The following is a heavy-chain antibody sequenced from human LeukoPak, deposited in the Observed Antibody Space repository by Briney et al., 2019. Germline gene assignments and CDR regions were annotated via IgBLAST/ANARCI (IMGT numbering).Heavy chain of an antibody. CDR3: AKDGRSKTAYNRGVYFDY. D-gene: IGHD5-24*01. CDR2: ISGSGGST. Sequence: PGGSLRLSCAASGFTFSSYAMSWVRQAPGKGLEWVSAISGSGGSTYYADSVKGRFTISRDNSKNTLYLQMNSLRAEDTAVYYCAKDGRSKTAYNRGVYFDYWGQGTLVTVSS. CDR1: GFTFSSYA. J-gene: IGHJ4*02. V-gene: IGHV3-23*01.